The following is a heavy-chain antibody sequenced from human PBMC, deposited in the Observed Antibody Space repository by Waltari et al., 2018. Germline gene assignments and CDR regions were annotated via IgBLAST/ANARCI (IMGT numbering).Heavy chain of an antibody. CDR3: AKGGAFTNPFDY. J-gene: IGHJ4*02. D-gene: IGHD3-10*01. Sequence: EVQLLESGGGLVQPGGSLRLSCAASGFTFSSYAVSWVRQAPGKGLEWVSAISGTGGSTYYAESVKGRFTISRDNSKNTLYLQMNSLRAEDTAVYYCAKGGAFTNPFDYWGQGTLVTVSS. CDR1: GFTFSSYA. CDR2: ISGTGGST. V-gene: IGHV3-23*01.